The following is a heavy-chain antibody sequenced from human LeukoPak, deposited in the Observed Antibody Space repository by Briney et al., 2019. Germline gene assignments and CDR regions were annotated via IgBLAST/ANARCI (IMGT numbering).Heavy chain of an antibody. V-gene: IGHV1-2*02. CDR1: GYTFTGYY. D-gene: IGHD6-19*01. CDR3: AREEAVANPPLDY. J-gene: IGHJ4*02. Sequence: ASVKVSCKASGYTFTGYYMHWVRQAPGQGLEWMGWINPNSGGKNYAQKFQGRVTMTRDTSISTAYLELSRLRSDDTAVYYCAREEAVANPPLDYWGQGTLVTVSS. CDR2: INPNSGGK.